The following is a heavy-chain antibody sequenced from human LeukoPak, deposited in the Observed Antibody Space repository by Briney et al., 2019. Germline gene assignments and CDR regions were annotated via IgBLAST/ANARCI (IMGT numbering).Heavy chain of an antibody. Sequence: PGRSLRLSCAASGFTFDDYAMHWVRQAPGKGLEWVSGISWNSGSIGYADSVKGRFTISRDNAKNSLYLQMNSLRAEDTALYYCAKDMGGSSSWYNCFDYWGQGTLVTVSS. V-gene: IGHV3-9*01. J-gene: IGHJ4*02. CDR3: AKDMGGSSSWYNCFDY. CDR1: GFTFDDYA. D-gene: IGHD6-13*01. CDR2: ISWNSGSI.